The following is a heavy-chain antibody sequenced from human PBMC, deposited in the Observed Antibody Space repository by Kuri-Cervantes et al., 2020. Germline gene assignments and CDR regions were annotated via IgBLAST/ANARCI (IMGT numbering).Heavy chain of an antibody. CDR2: MNPNSGNT. D-gene: IGHD3-10*01. Sequence: ASVKVSCKASGYTFTSYDINWVRQATGQGLEWMGWMNPNSGNTGYAQKFQGRVTMTRNTSISTTYMDLSSLRSDDTAVYYCARGGPTGSGSYAWAWGQGTLVTVSS. CDR1: GYTFTSYD. J-gene: IGHJ4*02. CDR3: ARGGPTGSGSYAWA. V-gene: IGHV1-8*02.